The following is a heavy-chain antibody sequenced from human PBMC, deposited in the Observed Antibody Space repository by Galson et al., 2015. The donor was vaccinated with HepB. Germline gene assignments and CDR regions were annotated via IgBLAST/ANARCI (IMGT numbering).Heavy chain of an antibody. CDR2: IIPIFGTA. V-gene: IGHV1-69*05. Sequence: SVKVSCKASGGTFSSYAISWVRQAPGQGLEWMGGIIPIFGTANYAQKFQGRVTMTTDTSTSTAYMELRSLRSDDTAVYYCARDIAMVRGYYYYGMDVWGQGTTVTVSS. J-gene: IGHJ6*02. D-gene: IGHD3-10*01. CDR3: ARDIAMVRGYYYYGMDV. CDR1: GGTFSSYA.